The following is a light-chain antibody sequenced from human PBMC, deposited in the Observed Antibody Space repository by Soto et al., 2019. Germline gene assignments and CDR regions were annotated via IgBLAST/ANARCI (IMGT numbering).Light chain of an antibody. CDR3: QQCNTFWT. V-gene: IGKV1-5*01. CDR2: DVS. CDR1: QSIGRW. Sequence: IQMTQSPSTLSASVGDRVTITCRASQSIGRWLAWYQQKPGKAPKLLIYDVSSLESGVPSRFSGSGSGTEFTLTISSLQPDDFATYYCQQCNTFWTFGQGTKVDIK. J-gene: IGKJ1*01.